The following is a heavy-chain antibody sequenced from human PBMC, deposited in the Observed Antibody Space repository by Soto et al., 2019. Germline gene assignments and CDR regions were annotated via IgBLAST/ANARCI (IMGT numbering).Heavy chain of an antibody. D-gene: IGHD3-3*01. CDR3: AKLWSYDFWSGSPEHYYGMDV. Sequence: GGSLRLSCAASGFTFSSYAMSWVRQAPGKGLEWVSAISGSGGSTYYADSVKGRFTISRDNSKNTLYLQMNSLRAEDTAVYYCAKLWSYDFWSGSPEHYYGMDVWGQGTTVTASS. CDR1: GFTFSSYA. CDR2: ISGSGGST. V-gene: IGHV3-23*01. J-gene: IGHJ6*02.